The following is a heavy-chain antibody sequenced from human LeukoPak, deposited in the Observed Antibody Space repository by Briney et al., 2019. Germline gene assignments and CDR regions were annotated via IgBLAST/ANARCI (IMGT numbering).Heavy chain of an antibody. CDR1: GVSISSGGYF. J-gene: IGHJ4*02. D-gene: IGHD5-24*01. CDR2: IQYSRST. V-gene: IGHV4-31*03. Sequence: SETLSLNCTVSGVSISSGGYFWSWIGQDPGNGLTWIGYIQYSRSTNYNQSSKSRDNISVNTSKYQYSLKQSSATARDTAVYYCASDAMALHDWGQGTLVTVSS. CDR3: ASDAMALHD.